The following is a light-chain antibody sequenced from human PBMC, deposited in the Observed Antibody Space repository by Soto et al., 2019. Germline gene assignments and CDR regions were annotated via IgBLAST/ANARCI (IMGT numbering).Light chain of an antibody. J-gene: IGKJ1*01. CDR2: KAS. Sequence: DIQMKQSPSTLSASVGDRVTITCRASQSISSVLAWYQQKPGKAPKLLIYKASSLESGVPSRFSGSESGTEFTLPICRLQPDDVATYYCQHYTSYPWTFGEGTKVDI. CDR1: QSISSV. V-gene: IGKV1-5*03. CDR3: QHYTSYPWT.